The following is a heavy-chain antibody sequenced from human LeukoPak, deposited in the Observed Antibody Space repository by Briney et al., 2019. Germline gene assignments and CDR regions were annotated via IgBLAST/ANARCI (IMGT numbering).Heavy chain of an antibody. CDR2: IYYSGST. CDR3: ARDTDY. CDR1: GGSISSSSYY. J-gene: IGHJ4*02. Sequence: SETLSLTCTVSGGSISSSSYYWGWIRQPPGKGLGWIGSIYYSGSTYYNPSLKSRVTISVDTSKNQFSLKLSSVTAAGTAVYYCARDTDYWGQGTLVTVSS. V-gene: IGHV4-39*07.